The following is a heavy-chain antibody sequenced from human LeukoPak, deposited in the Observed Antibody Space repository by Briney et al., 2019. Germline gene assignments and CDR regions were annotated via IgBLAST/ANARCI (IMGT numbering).Heavy chain of an antibody. J-gene: IGHJ4*02. Sequence: WIGRIYASGSTNYTPSLRSRVSMSVDTSKNQFSLQLTSVTAADTALYYCAREGRSGDYEGXXGQ. D-gene: IGHD4-17*01. V-gene: IGHV4-4*07. CDR2: IYASGST. CDR3: AREGRSGDYEGX.